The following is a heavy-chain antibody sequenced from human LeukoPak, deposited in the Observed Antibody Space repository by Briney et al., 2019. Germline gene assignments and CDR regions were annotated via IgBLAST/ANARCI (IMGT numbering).Heavy chain of an antibody. CDR1: GGSISRYY. CDR3: ARGPHYDFWSGYTYYFDY. D-gene: IGHD3-3*01. Sequence: SETLSLTCTVSGGSISRYYWSWIRQPPGKGLEWIGYIYTSGSTNYNPSLKSRVTISVDTSKNQFSLKLSSVTAADTAVYYCARGPHYDFWSGYTYYFDYWGQGTLVTVSS. J-gene: IGHJ4*02. CDR2: IYTSGST. V-gene: IGHV4-4*09.